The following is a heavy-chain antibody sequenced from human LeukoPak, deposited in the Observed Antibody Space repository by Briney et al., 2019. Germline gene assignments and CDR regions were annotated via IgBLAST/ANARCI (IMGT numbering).Heavy chain of an antibody. Sequence: PGGSLRLSCAASGFTFSSYGMNWVRQAPGKGLEWISYISTSSSTIYSADTVKGRFTISRDNAKNSLYLQMNSLRAEDTAVYYCARDDCSSTSCAKHSNWFDPWGQGTLVTVSS. CDR3: ARDDCSSTSCAKHSNWFDP. CDR1: GFTFSSYG. D-gene: IGHD2-2*01. CDR2: ISTSSSTI. V-gene: IGHV3-48*01. J-gene: IGHJ5*02.